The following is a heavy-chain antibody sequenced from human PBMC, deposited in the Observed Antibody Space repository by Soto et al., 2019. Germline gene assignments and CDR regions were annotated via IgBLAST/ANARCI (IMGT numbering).Heavy chain of an antibody. CDR3: ARYPYTSVCSDGTCSYDAFDI. Sequence: GASVKVSCKASGYTFTSYGISWVRQAPGQGLEWMGWISPYNGNTTYAQKLQGRVTMTTDTSISTAYMELSGLTSDDTAVYFCARYPYTSVCSDGTCSYDAFDIWGQGTVVTGSS. V-gene: IGHV1-18*01. D-gene: IGHD2-15*01. CDR2: ISPYNGNT. J-gene: IGHJ3*02. CDR1: GYTFTSYG.